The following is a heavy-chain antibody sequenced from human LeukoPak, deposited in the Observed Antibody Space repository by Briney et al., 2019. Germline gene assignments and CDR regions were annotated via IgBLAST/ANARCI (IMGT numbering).Heavy chain of an antibody. Sequence: GGSLRLSCAASGFTFSSYNMNWVRQAPGKGLEWVSSISSSSTYIYYADSVKGRFTFSRDNAKKSLYLQMNSLRAEDTAVYYCARDQGGSDPYYFDYWGQGTLVTVSS. CDR2: ISSSSTYI. J-gene: IGHJ4*02. D-gene: IGHD1-26*01. V-gene: IGHV3-21*01. CDR1: GFTFSSYN. CDR3: ARDQGGSDPYYFDY.